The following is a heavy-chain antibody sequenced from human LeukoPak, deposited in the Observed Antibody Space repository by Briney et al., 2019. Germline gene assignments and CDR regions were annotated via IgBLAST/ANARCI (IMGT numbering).Heavy chain of an antibody. CDR3: ARRSQNCSGGSCYPYYFDY. CDR2: IYPGDSDT. J-gene: IGHJ4*02. V-gene: IGHV5-51*01. D-gene: IGHD2-15*01. Sequence: GESLKISCKGSGYSFTNYWIGWVRQMPGKGLEWMGIIYPGDSDTRYSPSFQGQVAISADKSISTAYLQWSSLKASDTAMYYCARRSQNCSGGSCYPYYFDYWGQGTLVTVSS. CDR1: GYSFTNYW.